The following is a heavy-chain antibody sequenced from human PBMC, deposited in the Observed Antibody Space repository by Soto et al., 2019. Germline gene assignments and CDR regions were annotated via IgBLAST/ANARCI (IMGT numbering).Heavy chain of an antibody. CDR3: ARVLPPFDP. Sequence: QVQLVQSGAEVKKPGASVKVSCKASGYTFTSYGISWVRQAPGQGLEWMGWINAYNGNTNYAQKLQGRVTMTTDTSTSTAYTELRSLSADDTAGYYCARVLPPFDPWGQGTLVTVSS. CDR2: INAYNGNT. V-gene: IGHV1-18*01. CDR1: GYTFTSYG. J-gene: IGHJ5*02.